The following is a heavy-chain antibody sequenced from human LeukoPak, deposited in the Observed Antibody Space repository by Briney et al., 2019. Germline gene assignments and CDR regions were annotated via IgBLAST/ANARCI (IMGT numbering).Heavy chain of an antibody. J-gene: IGHJ4*02. V-gene: IGHV4-34*01. CDR1: GGSFSGYY. CDR2: INHSGST. D-gene: IGHD3-3*01. Sequence: SETLSLTCAVYGGSFSGYYWSWIRQPPGKGLEWIGEINHSGSTNYNPSLKSRVTISVDTSKNQFSLKLSSVTAADTAVYYCARIHTSFGLLQYYFDYWGQGTLVTVSS. CDR3: ARIHTSFGLLQYYFDY.